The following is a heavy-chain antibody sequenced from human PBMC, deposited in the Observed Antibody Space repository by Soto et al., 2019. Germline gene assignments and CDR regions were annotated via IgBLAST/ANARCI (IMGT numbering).Heavy chain of an antibody. J-gene: IGHJ4*02. CDR3: TTGYYYDSSGYFQGPY. CDR2: IKSKTDGGTT. CDR1: GLTFSNAW. V-gene: IGHV3-15*01. D-gene: IGHD3-22*01. Sequence: GGSLRLSCAASGLTFSNAWMSWVRQAPGKGLEWVGRIKSKTDGGTTDYAAPVKGRFTISRDDSKNTLYLQMNSLKTEDTAVYYCTTGYYYDSSGYFQGPYWGQGTLVTVSS.